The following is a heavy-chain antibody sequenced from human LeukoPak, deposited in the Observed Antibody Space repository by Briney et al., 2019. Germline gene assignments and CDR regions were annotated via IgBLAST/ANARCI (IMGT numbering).Heavy chain of an antibody. CDR1: GGSVSSGSYY. CDR3: ARGLGYCSSTSCLQGYYFDY. J-gene: IGHJ4*02. V-gene: IGHV4-61*01. D-gene: IGHD2-2*01. CDR2: IYNSVRT. Sequence: SETLSLTCIVSGGSVSSGSYYWSWIRQPPGKGLEWIGYIYNSVRTNYNPSLKSRVTISVDTSKDQFSLKLSSVTAADTAVYYRARGLGYCSSTSCLQGYYFDYWGQGTLVTVSS.